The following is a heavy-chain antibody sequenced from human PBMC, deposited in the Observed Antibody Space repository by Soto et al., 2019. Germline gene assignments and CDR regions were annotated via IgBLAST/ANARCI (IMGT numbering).Heavy chain of an antibody. Sequence: GGSRRLSRAAPGFTFSSYSMNWVRQAPGKGLEWVSYISSSSSTIYYADSVKGRFTISRDNAKNSLYLQMNSLRAEDTAVYYCASQSSEWLLFASWGQGTLVTVSS. CDR1: GFTFSSYS. D-gene: IGHD5-12*01. J-gene: IGHJ4*02. V-gene: IGHV3-48*01. CDR3: ASQSSEWLLFAS. CDR2: ISSSSSTI.